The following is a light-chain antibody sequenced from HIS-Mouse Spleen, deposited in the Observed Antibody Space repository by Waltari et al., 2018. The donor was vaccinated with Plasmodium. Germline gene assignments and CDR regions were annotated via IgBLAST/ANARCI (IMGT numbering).Light chain of an antibody. Sequence: QSVLTQPPSVSAAPGQKVTISCSGSSSNLGNNYVSWYQQLPGTAPKLLIYDNNKRPSGIPARFSGSKAGTSATLGITGLQTGDEADYYCGTWDSSLSAGVVFGGGTKLTVL. CDR3: GTWDSSLSAGVV. CDR1: SSNLGNNY. CDR2: DNN. V-gene: IGLV1-51*01. J-gene: IGLJ2*01.